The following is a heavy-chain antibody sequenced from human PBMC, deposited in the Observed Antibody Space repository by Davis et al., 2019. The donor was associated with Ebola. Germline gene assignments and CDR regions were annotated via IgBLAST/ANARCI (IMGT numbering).Heavy chain of an antibody. Sequence: AASVKVSCKASGYTFTTYAMHWVRQAPGQRLERMGWINGGNGNTYYSQKFQGRVTITADKSTSTAYMELRSLRSDDTAVYYCARVRGMEWELLIDAFDIWGQGTMVTVSS. CDR3: ARVRGMEWELLIDAFDI. J-gene: IGHJ3*02. CDR1: GYTFTTYA. V-gene: IGHV1-3*01. D-gene: IGHD1-26*01. CDR2: INGGNGNT.